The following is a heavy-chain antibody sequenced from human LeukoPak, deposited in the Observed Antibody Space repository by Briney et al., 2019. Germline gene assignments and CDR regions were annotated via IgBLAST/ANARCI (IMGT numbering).Heavy chain of an antibody. V-gene: IGHV4-59*12. CDR1: GGSITVYY. CDR3: ARVGYCSSTSCYLPKYYYYMDV. CDR2: ISYSGST. Sequence: SETLSLTCSVSGGSITVYYWNWIRQSPGKGLEWIGSISYSGSTNYNPSLKSRVTISIDTSKNRFSLKVSSVIAADTAMYYCARVGYCSSTSCYLPKYYYYMDVWGKGTTVTVSS. J-gene: IGHJ6*03. D-gene: IGHD2-2*01.